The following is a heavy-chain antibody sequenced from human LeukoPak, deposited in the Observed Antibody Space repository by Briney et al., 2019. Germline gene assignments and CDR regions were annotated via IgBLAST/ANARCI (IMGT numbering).Heavy chain of an antibody. J-gene: IGHJ5*02. CDR1: GFTFSSYA. CDR3: AKGSHYYDSSRENWFDP. Sequence: GGSLRLSCAASGFTFSSYAMSWVRQAPGKGLEWVSAISGSGGSTYYADSVKGRFTISRDNSKNTLYLQMNSLRAEDTAVYYCAKGSHYYDSSRENWFDPWGQGTLATVSS. CDR2: ISGSGGST. V-gene: IGHV3-23*01. D-gene: IGHD3-22*01.